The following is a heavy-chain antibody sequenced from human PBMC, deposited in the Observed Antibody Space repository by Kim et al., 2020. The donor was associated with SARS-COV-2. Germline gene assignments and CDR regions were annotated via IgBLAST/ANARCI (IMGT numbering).Heavy chain of an antibody. D-gene: IGHD6-13*01. J-gene: IGHJ4*02. CDR3: ASPPAEYSSSWYGGLDY. CDR1: GYTFTGYY. CDR2: INPNSGGT. Sequence: ASVKVSCKASGYTFTGYYMHWVRQAPGQGLEWMGWINPNSGGTNYAQKFQGRVTMTRDTSISTAYMELSRLRSDDTAVYYCASPPAEYSSSWYGGLDYWGQGTLVTVSS. V-gene: IGHV1-2*02.